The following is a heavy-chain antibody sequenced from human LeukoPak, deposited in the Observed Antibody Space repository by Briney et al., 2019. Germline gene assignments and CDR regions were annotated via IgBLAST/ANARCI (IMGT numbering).Heavy chain of an antibody. J-gene: IGHJ4*02. D-gene: IGHD6-19*01. Sequence: PGGSLRLSCAASGLTFSSYDMFWVRQGTGKGLEWVSAINTAGDTNYPDSVKGRFTSSRENAKISLYLQMDSLRVGDTAVYYCVRAPPGSGSLIDYWGQGTLVAVSS. CDR3: VRAPPGSGSLIDY. CDR2: INTAGDT. V-gene: IGHV3-13*04. CDR1: GLTFSSYD.